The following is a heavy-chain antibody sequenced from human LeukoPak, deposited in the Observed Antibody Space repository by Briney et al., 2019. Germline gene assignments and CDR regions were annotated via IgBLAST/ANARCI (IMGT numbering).Heavy chain of an antibody. CDR2: IYSGGST. CDR3: ARVSGWDSYFDY. V-gene: IGHV3-53*01. D-gene: IGHD1-14*01. CDR1: GFTVSSNY. J-gene: IGHJ4*02. Sequence: GGSLRLSCAASGFTVSSNYMSWVRQAPGKGLEWVSVIYSGGSTYYADSVKGRFTISRDNSKNTLYLQMNSLRAEDTAVYYCARVSGWDSYFDYWGQGTLVTVPS.